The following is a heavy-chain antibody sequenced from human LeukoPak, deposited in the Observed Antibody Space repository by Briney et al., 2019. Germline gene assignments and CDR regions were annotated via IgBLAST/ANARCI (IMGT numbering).Heavy chain of an antibody. V-gene: IGHV1-8*01. CDR3: ARGPYYDFWSGYYSYFDY. CDR2: MNPNSGNT. D-gene: IGHD3-3*01. CDR1: GYTFTSYD. J-gene: IGHJ4*02. Sequence: ASVKVSCKASGYTFTSYDINWVRQATGQGLEWMGWMNPNSGNTGYAQKFQGRVTMTRNTSISTAYMELSSLRSEVTAVYYCARGPYYDFWSGYYSYFDYWGQGTLVTVSS.